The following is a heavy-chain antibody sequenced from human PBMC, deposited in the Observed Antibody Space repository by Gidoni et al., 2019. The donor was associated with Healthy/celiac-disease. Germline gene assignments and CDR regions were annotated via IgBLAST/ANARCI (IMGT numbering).Heavy chain of an antibody. D-gene: IGHD3-3*01. CDR3: AREAYGSYYDFWSGYGGVYYYGMDV. CDR1: GFTFSSYS. J-gene: IGHJ6*02. V-gene: IGHV3-21*01. CDR2: SSSSSSYI. Sequence: EVQLVESGGGLVKPGGSLRLSCAASGFTFSSYSMHWVRQAPGKGLEWVSSSSSSSSYIYYADSVKGRFTISRDNAKNSLYLQMNSLRAEDTAVYYCAREAYGSYYDFWSGYGGVYYYGMDVWGQGTTVTVSS.